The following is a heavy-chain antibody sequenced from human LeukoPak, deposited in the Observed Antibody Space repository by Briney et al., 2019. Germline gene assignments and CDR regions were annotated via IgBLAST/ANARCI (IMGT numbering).Heavy chain of an antibody. CDR1: GGSISSGGYY. Sequence: SQTLSLTCTVSGGSISSGGYYWSWIRQHPGKGLEWIGYIYYSGSSYYNPSLKSRVTISVDTSKNQFSLKLSSVTAADTAVYYCARDGGSDSYGSYYFDYWGQGTLVTVSS. J-gene: IGHJ4*02. CDR2: IYYSGSS. CDR3: ARDGGSDSYGSYYFDY. D-gene: IGHD5-18*01. V-gene: IGHV4-31*03.